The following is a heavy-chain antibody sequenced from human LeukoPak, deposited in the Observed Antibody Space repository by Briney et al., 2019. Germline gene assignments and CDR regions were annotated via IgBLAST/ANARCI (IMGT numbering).Heavy chain of an antibody. Sequence: PSETLSLTCTVSGGPISSYYWSWIRQPPGKGLEWIGYIYYSGSTNYNPSLKSRVTISVDASKNQFSLKLSSVTAADTAVYYCARVRSTYYDSSGYQYYFDYWGQGTLVTVSS. CDR1: GGPISSYY. V-gene: IGHV4-59*01. J-gene: IGHJ4*02. D-gene: IGHD3-22*01. CDR3: ARVRSTYYDSSGYQYYFDY. CDR2: IYYSGST.